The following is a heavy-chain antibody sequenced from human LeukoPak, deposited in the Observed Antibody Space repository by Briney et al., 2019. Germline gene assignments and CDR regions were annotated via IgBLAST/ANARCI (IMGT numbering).Heavy chain of an antibody. V-gene: IGHV3-66*01. CDR1: GFTFSSSY. D-gene: IGHD3-16*01. J-gene: IGHJ5*02. Sequence: PGGSLRLSCAVSGFTFSSSYMSWVRQSPRKGLEWVAIIYTGGNTYYADSVRGRFTISRDNSKNMLYLEMNGLRDEDTAVYYCVRDSYGTSWGQGTLVTVSS. CDR3: VRDSYGTS. CDR2: IYTGGNT.